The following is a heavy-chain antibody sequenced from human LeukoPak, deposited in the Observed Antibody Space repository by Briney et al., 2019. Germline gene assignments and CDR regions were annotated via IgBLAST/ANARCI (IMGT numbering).Heavy chain of an antibody. Sequence: SQTLSLTCAVSGGSISSGGYSWSWIRQPPGKGLEWIGYIYHSGSTYYNPSLKSRVTISVDRSKDQFSLKLSSVTAADTAVYYCARGVGDIVVVPAALNWFDPWGQGTLVTVSS. CDR3: ARGVGDIVVVPAALNWFDP. V-gene: IGHV4-30-2*01. CDR2: IYHSGST. CDR1: GGSISSGGYS. D-gene: IGHD2-2*01. J-gene: IGHJ5*02.